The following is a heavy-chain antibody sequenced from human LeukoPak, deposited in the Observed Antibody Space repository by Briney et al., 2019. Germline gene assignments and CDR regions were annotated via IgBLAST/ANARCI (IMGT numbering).Heavy chain of an antibody. D-gene: IGHD5-24*01. J-gene: IGHJ3*02. CDR2: IIPIFGTA. Sequence: SVKVSCKASGGTFSSYAISWVRQAPGQGLEWMGRIIPIFGTANYAQKFQGRVTITTDESTSTAYMELSSLRSEDTAVYYCARSLNRDGYNWAEDAFDIWGQGTMVTVSS. V-gene: IGHV1-69*05. CDR3: ARSLNRDGYNWAEDAFDI. CDR1: GGTFSSYA.